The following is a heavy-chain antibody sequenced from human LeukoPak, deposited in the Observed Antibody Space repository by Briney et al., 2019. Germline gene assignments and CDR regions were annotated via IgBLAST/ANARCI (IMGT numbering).Heavy chain of an antibody. CDR2: MFSDGST. Sequence: GGSLRLSCTASGFTVSTNYMTWVRQAPGKGLEWVSVMFSDGSTYYADSVKGRFTISRDNSKNTLYLQMNSLRAEDTAVYYCAKDRGPYSGYDSFFDFWGQGTLVTVSS. V-gene: IGHV3-53*01. J-gene: IGHJ4*02. CDR1: GFTVSTNY. D-gene: IGHD5-12*01. CDR3: AKDRGPYSGYDSFFDF.